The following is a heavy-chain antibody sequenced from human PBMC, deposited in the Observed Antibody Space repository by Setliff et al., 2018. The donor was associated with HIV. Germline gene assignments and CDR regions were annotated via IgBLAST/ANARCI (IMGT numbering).Heavy chain of an antibody. CDR3: ASMERGSGFSNRNYFDY. CDR1: GAPLSSYY. CDR2: INHSGST. V-gene: IGHV4-59*01. Sequence: SETLSLTCTVSGAPLSSYYLNWIRQPPGKGLEWIGEINHSGSTNFNPSLKSRVTISVDTSKNQFSLKLSSVTAADTAVYYCASMERGSGFSNRNYFDYWGQGTLVTVSS. J-gene: IGHJ4*02. D-gene: IGHD6-19*01.